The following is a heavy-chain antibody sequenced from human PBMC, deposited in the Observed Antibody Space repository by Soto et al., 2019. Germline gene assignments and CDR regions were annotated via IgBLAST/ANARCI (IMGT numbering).Heavy chain of an antibody. D-gene: IGHD2-15*01. J-gene: IGHJ3*02. V-gene: IGHV1-24*01. CDR1: GYTLTELS. CDR2: FDPEDGET. CDR3: AKVRTKDIVVVVAAITPRGGAFDI. Sequence: ASVKVSCKVSGYTLTELSMHWVRQAPGKGLEWMGGFDPEDGETIYAQKFQGRVTMTEDTSTDTAYMELSSLGSEDTAVYYCAKVRTKDIVVVVAAITPRGGAFDIWGQGTMVTVSS.